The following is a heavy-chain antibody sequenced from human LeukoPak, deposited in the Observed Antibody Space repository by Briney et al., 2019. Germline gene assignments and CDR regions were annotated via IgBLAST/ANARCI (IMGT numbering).Heavy chain of an antibody. D-gene: IGHD2-2*01. CDR2: IYTSGST. Sequence: PSETLSLTCAVYGGSFSGYYWSWIRQPAGKGLEWIGRIYTSGSTNYNPSLKSRVTMSVDTSKNQFSLKLSSVTAADTAVYYCARVGTGTSGIDYWGQGTLVTVSS. CDR3: ARVGTGTSGIDY. J-gene: IGHJ4*02. CDR1: GGSFSGYY. V-gene: IGHV4-59*10.